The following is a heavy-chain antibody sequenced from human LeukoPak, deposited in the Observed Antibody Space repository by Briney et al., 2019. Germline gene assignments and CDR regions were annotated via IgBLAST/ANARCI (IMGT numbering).Heavy chain of an antibody. CDR2: INHSGST. J-gene: IGHJ4*02. CDR3: ARAPYYDSSGYY. Sequence: PSETLSLTCAVYGGSFSGYYWSWIRQPPGKGLEWIGEINHSGSTNYNPSLKSRVTISVDTSKNQFSLKLSSVTAADTAVYYCARAPYYDSSGYYWGQGTLVTVSS. D-gene: IGHD3-22*01. CDR1: GGSFSGYY. V-gene: IGHV4-34*01.